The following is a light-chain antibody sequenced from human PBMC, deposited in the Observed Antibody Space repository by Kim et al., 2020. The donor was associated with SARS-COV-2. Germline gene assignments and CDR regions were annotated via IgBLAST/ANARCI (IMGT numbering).Light chain of an antibody. CDR1: QYIREY. CDR3: LQHNPLPPYT. J-gene: IGKJ2*01. CDR2: AAS. Sequence: ELVGDIFTITRPATQYIREYLAWFQQKQEQVPKRLIYAASSMHSSVPSRFSGSGSGTEFTLTISRVQSEDYATYYCLQHNPLPPYTFGQETKLEI. V-gene: IGKV1-17*03.